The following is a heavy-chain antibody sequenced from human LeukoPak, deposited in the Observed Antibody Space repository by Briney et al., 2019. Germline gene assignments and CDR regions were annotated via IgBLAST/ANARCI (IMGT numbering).Heavy chain of an antibody. J-gene: IGHJ4*02. CDR1: GFTFSSSA. CDR3: ARDHVSGWPYFDY. V-gene: IGHV3-64*01. CDR2: ISSNGGST. Sequence: GGSLRLSCAASGFTFSSSAVHWVRQAPGKGLEYVSAISSNGGSTYYANSVKGRFTISRDNSKNTLYLQMGSLRAEDMAVYYCARDHVSGWPYFDYWGQGTLVTVSS. D-gene: IGHD6-19*01.